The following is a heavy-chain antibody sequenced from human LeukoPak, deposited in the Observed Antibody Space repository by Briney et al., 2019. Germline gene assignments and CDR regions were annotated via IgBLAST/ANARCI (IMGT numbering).Heavy chain of an antibody. CDR2: ISYDGSNK. Sequence: GGSLRLSCAASGFTFSIYSMNWVRQAPGKGLEWVAVISYDGSNKYYTDSVKGRFTISRDNAKNSLYLQMNSLRAEDTAVYYCASARELHYYYYYMDVWGKGTTVTVSS. CDR3: ASARELHYYYYYMDV. CDR1: GFTFSIYS. J-gene: IGHJ6*03. V-gene: IGHV3-30*03. D-gene: IGHD1-26*01.